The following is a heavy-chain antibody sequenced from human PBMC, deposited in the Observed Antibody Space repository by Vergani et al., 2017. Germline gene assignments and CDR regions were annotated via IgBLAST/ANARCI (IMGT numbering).Heavy chain of an antibody. V-gene: IGHV4-31*01. CDR2: IYYSGST. Sequence: QVQLQESGPGLVKPSQTLSLTCTVSGGSISSGGYYWSWIRQHPGKGLEWIGYIYYSGSTYYNPSLKSPVTISVDTSKNQFSLKLSSVTAADTSVYYCARYNWNRYYYYYGMDVWGQGTTVTVSS. CDR3: ARYNWNRYYYYYGMDV. J-gene: IGHJ6*02. D-gene: IGHD1-20*01. CDR1: GGSISSGGYY.